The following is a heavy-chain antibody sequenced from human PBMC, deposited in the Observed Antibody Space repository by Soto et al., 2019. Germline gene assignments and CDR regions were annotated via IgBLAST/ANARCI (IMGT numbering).Heavy chain of an antibody. CDR1: GGSISSTNW. Sequence: QVQLQESGPGLVKPSGTLSLTCAVSGGSISSTNWWSWVRQPPGKGLEWIGEIDHSGSTNYNPSLKSRVTMSVDKPKKQFALKLSSVTAADTAVYYCVRDSGNGWKDYWGQGTLVTVSS. CDR3: VRDSGNGWKDY. CDR2: IDHSGST. V-gene: IGHV4-4*02. J-gene: IGHJ4*02. D-gene: IGHD6-19*01.